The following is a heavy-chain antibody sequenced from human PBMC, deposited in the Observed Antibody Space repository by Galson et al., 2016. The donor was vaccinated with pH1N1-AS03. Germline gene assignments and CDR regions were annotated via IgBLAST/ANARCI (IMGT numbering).Heavy chain of an antibody. J-gene: IGHJ2*01. CDR2: FHWVDVK. D-gene: IGHD6-13*01. V-gene: IGHV2-5*02. Sequence: PALVKPTQTLTLTCTFSGFSLSTSGVAVGWFLQPPGRALECLALFHWVDVKNTSPSLKSRLTITKDTSENQVVLTMTNMDPVDTATYYCAHRPSSWPYWYFDLWGRGTLVTVSS. CDR3: AHRPSSWPYWYFDL. CDR1: GFSLSTSGVA.